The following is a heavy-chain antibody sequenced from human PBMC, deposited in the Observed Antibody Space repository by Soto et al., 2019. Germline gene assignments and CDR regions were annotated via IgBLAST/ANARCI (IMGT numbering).Heavy chain of an antibody. V-gene: IGHV1-3*01. D-gene: IGHD2-15*01. CDR2: INPDNGNT. J-gene: IGHJ5*02. CDR1: GYTXTSYT. CDR3: ARGIATGQLDP. Sequence: SXKVSFQASGYTXTSYTMHLVRQAPGQRLEWMGWINPDNGNTKSSQKFQDRVIITRETSASTAYMDLSRLRSEDTAVYYCARGIATGQLDPWGQGTLGTVS.